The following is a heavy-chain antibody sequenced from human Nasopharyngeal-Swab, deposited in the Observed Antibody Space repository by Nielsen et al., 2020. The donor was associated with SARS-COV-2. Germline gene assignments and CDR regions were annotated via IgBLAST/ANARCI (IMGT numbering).Heavy chain of an antibody. D-gene: IGHD3-9*01. CDR1: GFTFSSYN. V-gene: IGHV3-21*01. Sequence: GESPKISCAASGFTFSSYNMNWVPQAPGKGLEWVSSISSSSSYIYYADSVKGRFTISRDNAKNSLYLQMNSLRAEDTAVYYCARGCVLTGPSCYYYGMGVWGQGTAVTVSS. CDR2: ISSSSSYI. J-gene: IGHJ6*02. CDR3: ARGCVLTGPSCYYYGMGV.